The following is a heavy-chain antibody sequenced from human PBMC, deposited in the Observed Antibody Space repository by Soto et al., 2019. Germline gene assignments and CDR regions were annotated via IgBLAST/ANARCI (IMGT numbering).Heavy chain of an antibody. J-gene: IGHJ4*02. CDR3: ARDRLRHYYFDY. Sequence: SETLSLTCAVYGGSFSSYYWSWIRQPPGKGLEWIGYIYYSGSTNYNPSLKSRVTISVDTSKNQFSLKLSSVTAADTAVYYCARDRLRHYYFDYWGQGTLVTVSS. V-gene: IGHV4-59*01. CDR2: IYYSGST. D-gene: IGHD3-16*01. CDR1: GGSFSSYY.